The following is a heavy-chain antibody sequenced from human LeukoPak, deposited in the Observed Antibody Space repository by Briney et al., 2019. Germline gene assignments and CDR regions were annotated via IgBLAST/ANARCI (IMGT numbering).Heavy chain of an antibody. V-gene: IGHV4-59*01. CDR2: VYYSGTT. Sequence: SETLSLTCTVSCGSISSYYWSWIRQPPGKGLEWIGYVYYSGTTNYNPSLKSRVTVSVDTSKNQFPLKLSSVTAADTAVYYCARAGTLAYYGMYVWGQGTTVTVSS. CDR1: CGSISSYY. CDR3: ARAGTLAYYGMYV. J-gene: IGHJ6*02. D-gene: IGHD1-26*01.